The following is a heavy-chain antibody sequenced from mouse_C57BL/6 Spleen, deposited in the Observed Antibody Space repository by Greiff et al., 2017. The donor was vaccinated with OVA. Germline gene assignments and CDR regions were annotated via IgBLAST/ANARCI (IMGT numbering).Heavy chain of an antibody. V-gene: IGHV1-50*01. CDR1: GYTFTSYW. CDR3: ARGPHYAMDY. CDR2: IDPSDSYT. Sequence: QVQLQQPGAELVKPGASVKLSCKASGYTFTSYWMQWVKQRPGQGLEWIGEIDPSDSYTNYNQKFKGKATLTVDTSSSTAYMQLSSLTSEDSAVYYCARGPHYAMDYWGQGTSVTVSS. J-gene: IGHJ4*01.